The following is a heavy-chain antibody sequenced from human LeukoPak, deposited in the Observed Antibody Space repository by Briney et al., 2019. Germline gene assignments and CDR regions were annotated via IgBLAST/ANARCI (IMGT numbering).Heavy chain of an antibody. V-gene: IGHV4-61*02. J-gene: IGHJ3*02. CDR2: VYTSGST. CDR3: ASSDDFWYAFDI. CDR1: GGSISSGSYY. Sequence: TSQTLSLTCAISGGSISSGSYYWSWIRQPAGKGLEWIGRVYTSGSTNYNPSLKSRVTISVDTSKNQFSLKLSSVTAADTAVYYCASSDDFWYAFDIWGQGTMVTVSS. D-gene: IGHD3-3*01.